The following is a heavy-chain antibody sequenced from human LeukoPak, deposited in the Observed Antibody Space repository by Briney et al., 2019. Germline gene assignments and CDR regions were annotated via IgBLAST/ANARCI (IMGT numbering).Heavy chain of an antibody. J-gene: IGHJ6*03. D-gene: IGHD3-3*01. CDR2: INHSGST. Sequence: SETLSLTCAVYGGSFSGYYWSWIRQPPGKGLEWIGEINHSGSTNYNPSLKSRVTISVDTSKNQFSLKLSSVTAADTAVYDCARSTIFFSMDVWGKGTTVTVSS. V-gene: IGHV4-34*01. CDR1: GGSFSGYY. CDR3: ARSTIFFSMDV.